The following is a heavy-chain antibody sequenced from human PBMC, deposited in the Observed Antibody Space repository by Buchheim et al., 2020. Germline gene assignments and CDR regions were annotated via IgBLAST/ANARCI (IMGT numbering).Heavy chain of an antibody. Sequence: QVQLVQSGAEVKKPGSSVKVSCKASGGTFSSYAISWVRQAPGQGLEWMGRIIPILGIANYAQKFQGRVKMSEDHSTSTAYMELSSLRSEDTAVYYCAREQSTWFGESKGIDYWGQGTL. CDR2: IIPILGIA. D-gene: IGHD3-10*01. J-gene: IGHJ4*02. CDR3: AREQSTWFGESKGIDY. V-gene: IGHV1-69*04. CDR1: GGTFSSYA.